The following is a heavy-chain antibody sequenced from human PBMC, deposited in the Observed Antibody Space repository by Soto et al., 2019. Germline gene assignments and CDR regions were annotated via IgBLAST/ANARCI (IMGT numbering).Heavy chain of an antibody. D-gene: IGHD6-13*01. CDR2: IYYSGST. J-gene: IGHJ4*02. CDR3: ARDGEQLAFDY. Sequence: ASETLSLTCTVSCGSISSGGYYWSWIRQHPGKGLEWIGYIYYSGSTYYNPSLKSRVTISVDTSKNQFSLKLSSVTAADTAVYYCARDGEQLAFDYWGQGTLVTVSS. CDR1: CGSISSGGYY. V-gene: IGHV4-31*03.